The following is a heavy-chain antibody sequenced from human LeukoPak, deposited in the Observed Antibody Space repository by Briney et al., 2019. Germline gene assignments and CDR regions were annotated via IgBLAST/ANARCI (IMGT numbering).Heavy chain of an antibody. V-gene: IGHV7-4-1*02. Sequence: ASVKVSCKASGYTFTSYAMNWVRQAPGQGLEWMGWINTNTGNPTYAQGFTGRFVFSLDTSVSTAYPQISSLKAEDTAVYYCARLYCSSTSCYTATSWFDPWGQGTLVTVSS. J-gene: IGHJ5*02. D-gene: IGHD2-2*02. CDR2: INTNTGNP. CDR1: GYTFTSYA. CDR3: ARLYCSSTSCYTATSWFDP.